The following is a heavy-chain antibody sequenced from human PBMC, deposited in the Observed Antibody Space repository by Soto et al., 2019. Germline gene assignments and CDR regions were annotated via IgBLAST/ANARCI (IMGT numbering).Heavy chain of an antibody. CDR3: GAQPGGGGY. D-gene: IGHD3-10*01. J-gene: IGHJ4*02. CDR1: GFTVSNNY. Sequence: EVQLVESGGGLIQPGGSLRLSCAVSGFTVSNNYMSWVRQAPGKGLEGVSVIYSGGYTAYGDSVKGRFTISRDNSKNTLYPQRKSRRAEDPAVYCGGAQPGGGGYWGQGTLVTVSS. V-gene: IGHV3-53*01. CDR2: IYSGGYT.